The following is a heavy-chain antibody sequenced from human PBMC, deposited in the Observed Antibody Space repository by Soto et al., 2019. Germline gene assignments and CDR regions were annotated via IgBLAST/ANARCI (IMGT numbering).Heavy chain of an antibody. CDR2: ISACNGNT. V-gene: IGHV1-18*01. Sequence: GASVEVSSKASGYSFSSYGISWVRQAPGQGLEWMAWISACNGNTNYAQKLQGRVTMTTDTSTSTAYMELRSLRSDDTAVYYCAREGLSAVAKPRGMDVWGKGTKVTVSS. J-gene: IGHJ6*04. CDR3: AREGLSAVAKPRGMDV. CDR1: GYSFSSYG. D-gene: IGHD6-19*01.